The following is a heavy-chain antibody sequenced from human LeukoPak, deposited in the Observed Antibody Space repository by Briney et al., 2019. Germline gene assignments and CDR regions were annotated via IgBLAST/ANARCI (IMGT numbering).Heavy chain of an antibody. V-gene: IGHV4-61*02. CDR1: GGSISSGSYY. CDR3: ARGTPRIAAVDY. J-gene: IGHJ4*02. Sequence: MSSETLSLTCTVSGGSISSGSYYWSWIRQPAGKGLEWIGRIYTSGSTNYNPSLKSRVTISVDTSKNQFSLKLSSVTAADTAVYYCARGTPRIAAVDYWGQGTLVTVSS. CDR2: IYTSGST. D-gene: IGHD6-13*01.